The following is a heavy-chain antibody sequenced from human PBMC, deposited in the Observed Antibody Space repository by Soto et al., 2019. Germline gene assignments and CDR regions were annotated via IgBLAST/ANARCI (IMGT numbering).Heavy chain of an antibody. CDR2: ISGSGGST. J-gene: IGHJ4*02. Sequence: GGSLRLSCAASGFTFSSYAMSWVRQAPGKGLEWVSAISGSGGSTYYADSVKGRFTISRDNSKNTLYLQMNSLRAEDRAVYYCAKVGDDILTGYPLLGSFHDNRGDWPYFDYWGQGTLVTVSS. CDR3: AKVGDDILTGYPLLGSFHDNRGDWPYFDY. CDR1: GFTFSSYA. D-gene: IGHD3-9*01. V-gene: IGHV3-23*01.